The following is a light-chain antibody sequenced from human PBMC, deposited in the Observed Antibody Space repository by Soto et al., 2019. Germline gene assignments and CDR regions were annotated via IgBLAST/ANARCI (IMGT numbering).Light chain of an antibody. J-gene: IGKJ4*01. Sequence: DIQMTQSPSSLSASVGDRVTITCQASQDISNYLNWYQQKPGKAPKLLIYAASTLQSGVPSRFSGSGSGTEFTLTINSLQPEDFATYYCQQLKSYPLTFGGGTKVEIK. CDR2: AAS. CDR1: QDISNY. V-gene: IGKV1-9*01. CDR3: QQLKSYPLT.